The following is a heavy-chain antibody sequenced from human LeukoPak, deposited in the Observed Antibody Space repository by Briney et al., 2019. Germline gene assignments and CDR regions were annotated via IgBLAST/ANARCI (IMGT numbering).Heavy chain of an antibody. J-gene: IGHJ6*02. Sequence: SETLSLTCAVYGGSFSGYYWSWIRQPPGKGLEWIGEINHSGSTNYNPSLKSRVTISVDTSKNQFSLKLSSVTAADTAVYYCARAGYYYYYGMDVWGQGPTVTVSS. V-gene: IGHV4-34*01. CDR3: ARAGYYYYYGMDV. CDR1: GGSFSGYY. CDR2: INHSGST. D-gene: IGHD3-10*01.